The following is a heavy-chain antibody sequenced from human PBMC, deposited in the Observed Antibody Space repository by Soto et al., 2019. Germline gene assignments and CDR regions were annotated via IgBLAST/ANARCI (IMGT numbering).Heavy chain of an antibody. J-gene: IGHJ4*02. D-gene: IGHD3-3*01. CDR2: IYYSGST. CDR3: ARGSFWSGYYVDY. V-gene: IGHV4-59*01. Sequence: SETLSLTCTVSGGSISGYYWSWIRQPPGKGLEWIGYIYYSGSTNHNPSLKSRVTMSVDTSKNQFSLKLSSVTAADTAVYYCARGSFWSGYYVDYWGQGTLVTVSS. CDR1: GGSISGYY.